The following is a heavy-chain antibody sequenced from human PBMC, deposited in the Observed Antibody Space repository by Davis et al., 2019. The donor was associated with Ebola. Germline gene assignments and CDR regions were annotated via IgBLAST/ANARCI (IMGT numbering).Heavy chain of an antibody. CDR2: IYSGGST. Sequence: GESLKISCAASGFTVSSNYMSWVRQAPGKGLEWVSVIYSGGSTYYADSVTGRFTISRDNSKNTLYLQMNSLRAEDTAVYYCARVGLLDPTFSLSYFDYWGQGTLVTVSS. CDR3: ARVGLLDPTFSLSYFDY. D-gene: IGHD1-1*01. J-gene: IGHJ4*02. CDR1: GFTVSSNY. V-gene: IGHV3-53*01.